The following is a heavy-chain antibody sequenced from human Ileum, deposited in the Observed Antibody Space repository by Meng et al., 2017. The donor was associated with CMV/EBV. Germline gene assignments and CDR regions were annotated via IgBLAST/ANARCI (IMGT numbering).Heavy chain of an antibody. Sequence: CAASCFTFSVYGLTWVPPAPGQCLALVSIVYSIGDSTYYAASVKGRFTISRDTSRNTLHLQMNSLRAEDTAVYFCAREMPSREFDYWGPGTLVTVSS. V-gene: IGHV3-23*03. D-gene: IGHD2-2*01. CDR2: VYSIGDST. CDR1: CFTFSVYG. CDR3: AREMPSREFDY. J-gene: IGHJ4*02.